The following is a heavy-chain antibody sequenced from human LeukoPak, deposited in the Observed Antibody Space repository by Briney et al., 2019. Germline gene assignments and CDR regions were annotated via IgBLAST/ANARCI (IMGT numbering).Heavy chain of an antibody. V-gene: IGHV3-23*01. CDR2: TSGSGGST. CDR1: GFTFSSYA. J-gene: IGHJ4*02. D-gene: IGHD3-16*02. Sequence: GGSLRLSCAASGFTFSSYAMSWVRQAPGKGLEWVSATSGSGGSTYYADSVKGRFTISRDNSKNTLYLQMNSLRAEDTAVYYCAKGRDDYVWGSYRFFLLLDYWGQGTLVTVSS. CDR3: AKGRDDYVWGSYRFFLLLDY.